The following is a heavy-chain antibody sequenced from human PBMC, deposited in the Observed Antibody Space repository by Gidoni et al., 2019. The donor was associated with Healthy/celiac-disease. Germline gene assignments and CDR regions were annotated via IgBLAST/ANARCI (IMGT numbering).Heavy chain of an antibody. CDR3: ARDGLRFLERAFDI. CDR2: ISSSGSTI. J-gene: IGHJ3*02. V-gene: IGHV3-48*03. D-gene: IGHD3-3*01. Sequence: EVQLVESGGGLVQPGGSLRLSCAASGFTFSSYEMNWVRQAPGKGLEWVSYISSSGSTIYYADSVKGRFTISRDNAKNSLYLQMNSLRAEDTAVYYCARDGLRFLERAFDIWGQGTMVTVSS. CDR1: GFTFSSYE.